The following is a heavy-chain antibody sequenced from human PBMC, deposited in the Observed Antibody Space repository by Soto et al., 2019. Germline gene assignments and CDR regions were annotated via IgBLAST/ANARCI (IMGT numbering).Heavy chain of an antibody. Sequence: EVHLLESGGTLVQPGGSLRLSCAATGFIFNRFSMSWVRQAPGKGPEWVSGITGGGDATDYAESVKGPLTISRDNPKNPLNLIMNRLRGEDKAIYLSEKPAKEVFLNMGVDGWGKGITVNVS. J-gene: IGHJ6*04. CDR3: EKPAKEVFLNMGVDG. CDR2: ITGGGDAT. D-gene: IGHD1-20*01. CDR1: GFIFNRFS. V-gene: IGHV3-23*01.